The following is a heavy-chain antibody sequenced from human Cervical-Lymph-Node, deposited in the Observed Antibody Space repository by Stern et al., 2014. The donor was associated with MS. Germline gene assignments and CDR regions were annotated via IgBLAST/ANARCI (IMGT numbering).Heavy chain of an antibody. D-gene: IGHD2-15*01. Sequence: LGESGAEVKKPGASGKVSFKPSGYTFTRSGISWVRQDPGHGLECMGWISAYNANTNYAQKLQCRVTMTTDTSTSTAYMELRSLRSDDTAVYYFARGLLGSENAFDIWGQGTMVTVSS. CDR1: GYTFTRSG. CDR2: ISAYNANT. CDR3: ARGLLGSENAFDI. V-gene: IGHV1-18*01. J-gene: IGHJ3*02.